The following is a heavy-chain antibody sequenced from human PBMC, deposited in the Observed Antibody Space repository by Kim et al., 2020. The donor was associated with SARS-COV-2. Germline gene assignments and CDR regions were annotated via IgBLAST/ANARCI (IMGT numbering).Heavy chain of an antibody. Sequence: SETLSLTCAVYGGSFSGYYWSWIRQPPGKGLEWIGEINHSGSTNYNPSLKSRVTISVDTSKNQFSLKLGSVTAADTAGYYCARGAPDYYGSGSYYPPHYFDYWGQGTLVTVST. CDR3: ARGAPDYYGSGSYYPPHYFDY. V-gene: IGHV4-34*01. J-gene: IGHJ4*02. D-gene: IGHD3-10*01. CDR2: INHSGST. CDR1: GGSFSGYY.